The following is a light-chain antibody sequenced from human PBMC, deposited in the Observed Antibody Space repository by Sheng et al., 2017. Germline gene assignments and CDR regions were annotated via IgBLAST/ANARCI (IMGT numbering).Light chain of an antibody. CDR1: QSISSW. V-gene: IGKV1-5*03. Sequence: DIQMTQSPSTLSASVGDRVTITCRASQSISSWLAWYQQKPGKAPKLLIYKASSLESEAPSRFSGSGSGTEFTLTISSLQPDDFATYYCQQYNSYSWTFGQGTKVEIK. CDR2: KAS. J-gene: IGKJ1*01. CDR3: QQYNSYSWT.